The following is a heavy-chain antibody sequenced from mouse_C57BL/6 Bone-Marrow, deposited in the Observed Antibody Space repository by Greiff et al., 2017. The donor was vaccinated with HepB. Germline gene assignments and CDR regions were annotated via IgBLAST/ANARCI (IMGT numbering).Heavy chain of an antibody. J-gene: IGHJ4*01. CDR2: IDPENGDT. D-gene: IGHD2-2*01. CDR1: GFNIKDDY. CDR3: TKVNGGDYYAMDY. Sequence: DVKLVESGAELVRPGASVKLSCTASGFNIKDDYMHWVKQRPEQGLEWIGWIDPENGDTEYASKFQGKATITADTSSNTAYLQLSSLTSEDTAVYYCTKVNGGDYYAMDYWGQGTSVTVSS. V-gene: IGHV14-4*01.